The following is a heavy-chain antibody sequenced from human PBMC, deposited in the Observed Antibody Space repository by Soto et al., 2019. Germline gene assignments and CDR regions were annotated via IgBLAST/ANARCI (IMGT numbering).Heavy chain of an antibody. J-gene: IGHJ6*02. CDR3: ARDLLGSGGWVRWSTLENYGMDV. CDR2: ISSSGSTI. CDR1: GFTFSSYE. Sequence: GGSLRLSCAASGFTFSSYEMNWVRQAPGKGLEWVSYISSSGSTIYYADSVKGRFTISRDNAKNSLYLQMNSLRAEDTAVYYCARDLLGSGGWVRWSTLENYGMDVWGQGTTVTVSS. V-gene: IGHV3-48*03. D-gene: IGHD6-19*01.